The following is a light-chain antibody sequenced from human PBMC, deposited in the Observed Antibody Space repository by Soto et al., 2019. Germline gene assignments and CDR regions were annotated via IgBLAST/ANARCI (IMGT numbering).Light chain of an antibody. V-gene: IGKV3-20*01. CDR3: QQCGTSPPWT. J-gene: IGKJ1*01. CDR1: QNVSSSY. Sequence: EIVLTQSPGTLSLSPGERATLSCRASQNVSSSYLAWYQQKPGQAPRLLIYGASSRATGIPDRFSGSGSGTDFTLTISRLAPEDFAVYYCQQCGTSPPWTFGQGTKVEIK. CDR2: GAS.